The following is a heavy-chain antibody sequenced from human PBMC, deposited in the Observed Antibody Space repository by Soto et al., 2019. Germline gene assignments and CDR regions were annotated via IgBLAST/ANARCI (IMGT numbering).Heavy chain of an antibody. J-gene: IGHJ4*02. CDR2: VYWADSK. CDR1: GFSLSTSGVG. Sequence: QITLKESGPALVKPTQTLTLTCTFSGFSLSTSGVGVGLIRQPPGKALEWLAVVYWADSKHYSPSLESRLTITKDTSKNQVVLTMTNMDPVDTATYFCAHKGYGDYPLDYWGQGTLVTVSS. D-gene: IGHD4-17*01. CDR3: AHKGYGDYPLDY. V-gene: IGHV2-5*02.